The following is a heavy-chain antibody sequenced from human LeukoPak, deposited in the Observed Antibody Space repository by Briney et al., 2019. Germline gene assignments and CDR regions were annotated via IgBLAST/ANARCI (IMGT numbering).Heavy chain of an antibody. CDR1: DFTFSSYN. J-gene: IGHJ6*02. D-gene: IGHD3-9*01. CDR3: AKDRSDWSNYYYYGMDV. Sequence: GGSLRLSCTASDFTFSSYNMNWVRQAPGKGLEWVASISASGSYTYYADSVKGRFTISRDNAKNSLYLQMNSLRAEDTALYYCAKDRSDWSNYYYYGMDVWGQGTTVTVSS. CDR2: ISASGSYT. V-gene: IGHV3-21*04.